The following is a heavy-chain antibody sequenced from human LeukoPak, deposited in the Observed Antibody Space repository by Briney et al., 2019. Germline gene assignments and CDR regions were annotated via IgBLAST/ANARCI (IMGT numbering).Heavy chain of an antibody. CDR3: AKALVVTGYYYYYMDV. D-gene: IGHD4-23*01. CDR1: GFTFSSYA. CDR2: ISGSGGST. V-gene: IGHV3-23*01. Sequence: QAGGSLRLSCAASGFTFSSYAMSWVRQAPGKGLEWVSAISGSGGSTYYADSVKGRFTISRDNSKNSLYLQMNSLRAEDTAVYYCAKALVVTGYYYYYMDVWGKGTTVTVSS. J-gene: IGHJ6*03.